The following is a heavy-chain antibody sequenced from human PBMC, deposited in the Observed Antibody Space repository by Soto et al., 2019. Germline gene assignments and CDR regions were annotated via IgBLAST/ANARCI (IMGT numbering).Heavy chain of an antibody. CDR1: GFTFSSYA. CDR2: ISYDGSNK. V-gene: IGHV3-30-3*01. D-gene: IGHD3-9*01. J-gene: IGHJ5*02. CDR3: ARDRGPPDYDILTGYYNGQACWFDP. Sequence: QVQLVESGGGVVQPGRSLRLSCAASGFTFSSYAMHWVRQAPGKGLEWVAVISYDGSNKYYADSVKGRFTISRDNSKNTLYLQMNSLRAEDTAVYYCARDRGPPDYDILTGYYNGQACWFDPWGQGTLVTVSS.